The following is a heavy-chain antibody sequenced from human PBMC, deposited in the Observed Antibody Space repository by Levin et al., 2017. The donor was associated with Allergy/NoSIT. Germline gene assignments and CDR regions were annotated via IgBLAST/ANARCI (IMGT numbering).Heavy chain of an antibody. J-gene: IGHJ4*02. V-gene: IGHV3-21*01. CDR1: GFTFTDYG. Sequence: GGSLRLSCAASGFTFTDYGFNWVRQAPGKGLEWVSSINTYTGNTAYSGSVKGRFTISRDNARNSVYLQMNSLRVEDTAVYYCAGERGVVADFRHFDYWGQGTLVTISS. D-gene: IGHD2-21*01. CDR2: INTYTGNT. CDR3: AGERGVVADFRHFDY.